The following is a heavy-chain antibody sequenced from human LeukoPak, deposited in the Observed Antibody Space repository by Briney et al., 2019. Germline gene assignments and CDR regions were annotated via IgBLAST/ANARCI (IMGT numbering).Heavy chain of an antibody. Sequence: GASVKVSCKASGYTFTNYHIAWVRQAPGQGLEWMGWVSTNDGNTVYAQRLQGRVTMTTDTSTSVAYMELRSLTSDDTAVYYCAVAARHGLYFDYWGQGTLVTVSS. CDR3: AVAARHGLYFDY. CDR1: GYTFTNYH. CDR2: VSTNDGNT. V-gene: IGHV1-18*01. D-gene: IGHD6-6*01. J-gene: IGHJ4*02.